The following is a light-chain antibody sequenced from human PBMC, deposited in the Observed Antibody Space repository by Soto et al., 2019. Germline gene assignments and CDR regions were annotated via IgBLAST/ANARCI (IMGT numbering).Light chain of an antibody. CDR1: SSDVGAYDY. J-gene: IGLJ2*01. Sequence: QSALTQPPSASGSPGQSVTISCTGTSSDVGAYDYVSWYQHHPGKGPKHLIFEVSQRPSGVPDRFSGAKSGNTASLTVSGLQAEDEADYYCSSYAGSNKPAFGGGTKVTVL. V-gene: IGLV2-8*01. CDR3: SSYAGSNKPA. CDR2: EVS.